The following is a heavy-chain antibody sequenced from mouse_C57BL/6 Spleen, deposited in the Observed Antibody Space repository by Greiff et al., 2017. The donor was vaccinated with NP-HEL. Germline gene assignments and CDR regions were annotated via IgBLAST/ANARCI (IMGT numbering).Heavy chain of an antibody. V-gene: IGHV1-64*01. CDR1: GYTFTSYW. J-gene: IGHJ3*01. Sequence: VQLQQPGAELVKPGASVKLSCKASGYTFTSYWMHWVKQRPGQGLEWIGMIHPNSGSTNYNEKFKSKATLTVDKSSSTAYMQLSSLTSEDSAVDYCAIYDYEAWFADWGKGTLVTVSA. CDR2: IHPNSGST. CDR3: AIYDYEAWFAD. D-gene: IGHD2-4*01.